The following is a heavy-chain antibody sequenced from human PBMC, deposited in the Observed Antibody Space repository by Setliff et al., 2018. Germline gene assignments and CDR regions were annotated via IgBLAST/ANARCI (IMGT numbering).Heavy chain of an antibody. J-gene: IGHJ5*02. V-gene: IGHV3-30*02. CDR2: IQHDGSNK. CDR1: GFSFSTYG. D-gene: IGHD3-10*01. CDR3: AKDLGVNFGELIA. Sequence: PGGSLRLSCVASGFSFSTYGMHWVRQAPGKGLEWVAFIQHDGSNKYYIDAVKGRFTISRDNSKNTLYLQMNSLRSEDTALYYCAKDLGVNFGELIAWGQGTLSPSPQ.